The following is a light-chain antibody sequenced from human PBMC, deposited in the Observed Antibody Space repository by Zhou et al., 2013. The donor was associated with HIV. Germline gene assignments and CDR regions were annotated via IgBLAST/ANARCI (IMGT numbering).Light chain of an antibody. CDR1: QDISNY. Sequence: DIQMTQSPSSLSASVGDRVTITCQASQDISNYLNWYQQKPGKAPKLLIYDASNLETGVPSRFSGSGSGTDFTFTISSLQPEDFATYYCQQYNFYPLTFGGRDQGGDQT. V-gene: IGKV1-33*01. J-gene: IGKJ4*01. CDR3: QQYNFYPLT. CDR2: DAS.